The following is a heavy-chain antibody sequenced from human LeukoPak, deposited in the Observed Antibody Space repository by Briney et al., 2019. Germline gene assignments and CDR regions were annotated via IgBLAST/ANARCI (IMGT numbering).Heavy chain of an antibody. CDR1: GGSISSYY. Sequence: SETLSLTCTVSGGSISSYYWSWIRQPPGKGLEWIGYIYYSGSTNYNPSLKSRVTISVDTSKNQFSLKLSSVTAADTAVYYCARLPTLNYYGSGSYDYWGQGTLVTVSS. D-gene: IGHD3-10*01. V-gene: IGHV4-59*08. J-gene: IGHJ4*02. CDR2: IYYSGST. CDR3: ARLPTLNYYGSGSYDY.